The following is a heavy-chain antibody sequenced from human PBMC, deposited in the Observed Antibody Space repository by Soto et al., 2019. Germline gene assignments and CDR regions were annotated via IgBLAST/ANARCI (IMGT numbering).Heavy chain of an antibody. D-gene: IGHD3-10*01. V-gene: IGHV1-18*04. J-gene: IGHJ4*02. CDR3: AIDHLELFRVDD. CDR2: IRLYNVNT. CDR1: DFGFTSPA. Sequence: AGVTLSCEAYDFGFTSPAISWVRQAPGQGLEWMGWIRLYNVNTNYAQQFQGRVTMTTDPSTSTAYMELRSLRSDDTAMYFCAIDHLELFRVDDWGKGTRVTVSA.